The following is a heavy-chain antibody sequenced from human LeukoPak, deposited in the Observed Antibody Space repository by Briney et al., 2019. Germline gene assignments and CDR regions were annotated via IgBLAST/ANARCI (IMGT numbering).Heavy chain of an antibody. CDR2: INEDGSIT. V-gene: IGHV3-74*01. CDR1: VCTFRTYW. CDR3: GRDLGGRSGY. J-gene: IGHJ4*02. Sequence: GESLRLSCAVSVCTFRTYWMHWVRKVPCERLVWVSRINEDGSITNYADSVKGRFSISRDNAKNTLYLQMNSLRAEDTAVYYCGRDLGGRSGYWGQGTLVTVSS. D-gene: IGHD1-26*01.